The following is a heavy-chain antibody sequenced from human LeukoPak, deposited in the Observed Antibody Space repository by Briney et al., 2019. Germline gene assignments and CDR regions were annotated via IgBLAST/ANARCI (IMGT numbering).Heavy chain of an antibody. CDR1: GFTFSTYA. V-gene: IGHV3-23*01. CDR2: ISHGGDSA. Sequence: GGSLRLSCTASGFTFSTYAMTWVRQAPGKGLEWVSVISHGGDSAWYADSVKGRVTISRDNSKSTLFLQMNSLRADDTAIYYCAKGRSGWYEGLDYWGQGILVTVSS. D-gene: IGHD6-19*01. CDR3: AKGRSGWYEGLDY. J-gene: IGHJ4*02.